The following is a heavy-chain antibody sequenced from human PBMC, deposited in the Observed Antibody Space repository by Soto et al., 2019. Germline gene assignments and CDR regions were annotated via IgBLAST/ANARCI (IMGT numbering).Heavy chain of an antibody. V-gene: IGHV3-23*01. CDR3: AKRGYCSSTSCPSPKKYYYMDV. J-gene: IGHJ6*03. CDR2: ISGSGGST. D-gene: IGHD2-2*01. CDR1: GFTFSSYA. Sequence: GGSLRLSCAASGFTFSSYAMSWVRQAPGKGLEWVSAISGSGGSTYYADSVKGRFTISRDNSKNTLYLQMNSLRAEDTAVYYCAKRGYCSSTSCPSPKKYYYMDVWGKGTTVTVSS.